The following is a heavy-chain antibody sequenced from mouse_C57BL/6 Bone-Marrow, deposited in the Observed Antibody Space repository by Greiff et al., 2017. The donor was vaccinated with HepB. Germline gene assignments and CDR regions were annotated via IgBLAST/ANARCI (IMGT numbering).Heavy chain of an antibody. J-gene: IGHJ2*01. D-gene: IGHD2-5*01. V-gene: IGHV1-26*01. CDR3: ASSYYSNYDY. CDR1: GYTFTDYY. CDR2: INPNNGGT. Sequence: VQLQQSGPELVKPGASVKISCKASGYTFTDYYMNWVKQSHGKSLEWIGDINPNNGGTSYNQKFKGKATLTVDKSSSTAYMELRSLTSEDSAVYYCASSYYSNYDYWGQGTTLTVSS.